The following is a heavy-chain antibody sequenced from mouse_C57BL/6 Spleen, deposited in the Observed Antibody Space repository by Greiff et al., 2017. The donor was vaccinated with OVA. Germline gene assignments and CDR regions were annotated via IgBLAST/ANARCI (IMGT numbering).Heavy chain of an antibody. Sequence: VQLQQSGAELVTPGASVKLSCKASGFNIKDYYMNWVKQRTEQGLEWIGRIDPEDGETKYAPKFQGKATISADTSSNTAYLQLSRLTSEDTAVYYCSRPLIYYGNAYAMDYWGQGTSVTVSS. D-gene: IGHD2-1*01. CDR1: GFNIKDYY. CDR2: IDPEDGET. J-gene: IGHJ4*01. V-gene: IGHV14-2*01. CDR3: SRPLIYYGNAYAMDY.